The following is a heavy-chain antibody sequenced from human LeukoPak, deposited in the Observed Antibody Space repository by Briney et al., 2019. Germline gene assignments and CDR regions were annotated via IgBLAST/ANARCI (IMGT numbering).Heavy chain of an antibody. D-gene: IGHD6-6*01. V-gene: IGHV1-69*05. CDR3: ASSARRPVSSYAYYFDY. J-gene: IGHJ4*02. Sequence: SVKVSCKASGYTFTSYDINWVRQAPGQGLEWMGGIIPIFGTANYAQKFQGRVTITTDESTSTAYMDLSSLRSEDTAVYYCASSARRPVSSYAYYFDYWGQGTLVTVSS. CDR2: IIPIFGTA. CDR1: GYTFTSYD.